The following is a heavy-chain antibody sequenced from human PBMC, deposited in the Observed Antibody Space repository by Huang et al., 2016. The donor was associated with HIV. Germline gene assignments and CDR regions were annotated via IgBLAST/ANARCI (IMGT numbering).Heavy chain of an antibody. V-gene: IGHV1-8*01. Sequence: QVQLVQSGAEVKKPGASVKVSCKASGYTFTSYDINWVRRATGQGLEWMGWMNSHSENKGYAQKFQCRVTMTRDTSISTAYMELSDLRSEDTAVYYCARFGAGYFDLWGRGTLVSVSS. CDR3: ARFGAGYFDL. J-gene: IGHJ2*01. D-gene: IGHD1-26*01. CDR1: GYTFTSYD. CDR2: MNSHSENK.